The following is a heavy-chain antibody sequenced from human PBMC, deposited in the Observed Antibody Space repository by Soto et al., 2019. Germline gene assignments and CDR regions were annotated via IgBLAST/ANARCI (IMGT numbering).Heavy chain of an antibody. J-gene: IGHJ6*02. Sequence: PGESLKISCKGSGYSFTIYWISWVRQMPGKGLEWMGRIDPSDSYTNYSPSFQGHVTISADKSISTAYLQWSSLKASDTAMYYCARYCSGGSCYYYYGMDVWGQGTTVTVSS. V-gene: IGHV5-10-1*01. D-gene: IGHD2-15*01. CDR2: IDPSDSYT. CDR1: GYSFTIYW. CDR3: ARYCSGGSCYYYYGMDV.